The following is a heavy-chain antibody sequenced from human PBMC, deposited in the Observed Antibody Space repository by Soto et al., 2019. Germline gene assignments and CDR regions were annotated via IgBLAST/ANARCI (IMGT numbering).Heavy chain of an antibody. J-gene: IGHJ4*02. D-gene: IGHD3-10*01. CDR1: GYTFTSYY. V-gene: IGHV1-46*03. CDR3: AGGVYGSGSDAHFDS. Sequence: QVQLVQSGAEVKKPGASVKVSCKASGYTFTSYYMHWVRQAPGQGLEWMGIINPSGGSTSYAQKFERRVTMTRDASPGTVYMELSSLRSEDTAVYYCAGGVYGSGSDAHFDSGGPGSLVTVSS. CDR2: INPSGGST.